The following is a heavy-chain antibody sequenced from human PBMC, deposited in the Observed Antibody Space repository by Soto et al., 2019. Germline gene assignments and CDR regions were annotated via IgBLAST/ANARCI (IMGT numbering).Heavy chain of an antibody. Sequence: SQTRSVTCTVGNGYSCRGSYYRCWIRQHPGKGLEWIGSIYYSGSTYYNPSLKSRVTISVDTSKNQFSLKLSSVTAADTAVYYCAFDILHDHILGDGFDISFQGTIVTV. CDR2: IYYSGST. V-gene: IGHV4-39*01. CDR1: NGYSCRGSYY. CDR3: AFDILHDHILGDGFDI. D-gene: IGHD3-9*01. J-gene: IGHJ3*02.